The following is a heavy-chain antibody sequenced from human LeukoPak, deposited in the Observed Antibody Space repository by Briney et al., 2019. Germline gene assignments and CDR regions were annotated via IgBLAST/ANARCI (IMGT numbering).Heavy chain of an antibody. CDR2: ISYDGSNK. Sequence: GGSLRLSCAASGFTFSSYAMHWVRQAPGKGLEWVAVISYDGSNKYYADSVKGRFTISRDNSKNTLCLQMNSLRAEDTAVYYCAREPYSGYDSYFDYWGQGTLVTVSS. D-gene: IGHD5-12*01. CDR3: AREPYSGYDSYFDY. J-gene: IGHJ4*02. V-gene: IGHV3-30-3*01. CDR1: GFTFSSYA.